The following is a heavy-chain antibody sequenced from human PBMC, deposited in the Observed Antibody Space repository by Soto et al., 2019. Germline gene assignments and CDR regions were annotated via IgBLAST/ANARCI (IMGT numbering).Heavy chain of an antibody. Sequence: PSETLSLTCAVYGGSFSGYYWSWIRQPPGKGLEWIGEINHSGSTNYNPSPKSRVTISVDTSKNQFSLKLSSVTAADTAVYYCARGRGSREDYYYGMDVWGQGATVTVLL. D-gene: IGHD6-13*01. V-gene: IGHV4-34*01. CDR3: ARGRGSREDYYYGMDV. CDR1: GGSFSGYY. CDR2: INHSGST. J-gene: IGHJ6*02.